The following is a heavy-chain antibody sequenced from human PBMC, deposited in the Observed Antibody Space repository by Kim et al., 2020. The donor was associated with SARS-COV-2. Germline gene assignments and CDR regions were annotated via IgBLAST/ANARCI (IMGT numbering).Heavy chain of an antibody. CDR3: ARGVGAAAGYIDY. J-gene: IGHJ4*02. Sequence: GGSLRLSCAASGFTFSSYGMHWVRQAPGKGLEWVAVIWYDGSNKYYADSVKGRFTISRDNSKNTLYLQMNSLRAEDTAVYYCARGVGAAAGYIDYWGQGTLVTVSS. V-gene: IGHV3-33*01. D-gene: IGHD6-13*01. CDR1: GFTFSSYG. CDR2: IWYDGSNK.